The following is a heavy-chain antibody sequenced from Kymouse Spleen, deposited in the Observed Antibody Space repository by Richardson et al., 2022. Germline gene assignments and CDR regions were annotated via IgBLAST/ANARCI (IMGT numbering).Heavy chain of an antibody. J-gene: IGHJ6*02. Sequence: EVQLVESGGGLVQPGGSLRLSCAASGFTFSSYWMSWVRQAPGKGLEWVANIKQDGSEKYYVDSVKGRFTISRDNAKNSLYLQMNSLRAEDTAVYYCAREAAMAPYYYYYGMDVWGQGTTVTVSS. D-gene: IGHD5-18,IGHD5-18*01. CDR2: IKQDGSEK. CDR1: GFTFSSYW. V-gene: IGHV3-7*01. CDR3: AREAAMAPYYYYYGMDV.